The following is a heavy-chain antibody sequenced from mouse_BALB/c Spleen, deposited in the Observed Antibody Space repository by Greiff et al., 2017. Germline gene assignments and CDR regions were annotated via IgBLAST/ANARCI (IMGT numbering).Heavy chain of an antibody. D-gene: IGHD2-1*01. CDR3: ALSLLDY. CDR1: GFTFSSFG. V-gene: IGHV5-17*02. Sequence: EVKVEESGGGLVQPGGSRKLSCAASGFTFSSFGMHWVRQAPEKGLEWVAYISSGSSTIYYADTVKGRFTISRDNPKNTLFLQMTSLRSEDTAMYYCALSLLDYWGQGTTLTVSS. CDR2: ISSGSSTI. J-gene: IGHJ2*01.